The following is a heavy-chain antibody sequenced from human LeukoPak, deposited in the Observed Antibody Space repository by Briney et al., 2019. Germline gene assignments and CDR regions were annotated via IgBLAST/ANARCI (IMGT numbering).Heavy chain of an antibody. CDR1: GFTFDDYA. J-gene: IGHJ6*03. D-gene: IGHD3-3*01. Sequence: GGSLRLSCAASGFTFDDYAMHWVRQAPGKGLEWVSLISWDGGSTYYADSVKGRLTISRDNSKNSLYLQMNSLRAEDTALYYCAKDGLFGVVTPYYYYYMDVWGKGTTVTVSS. CDR3: AKDGLFGVVTPYYYYYMDV. CDR2: ISWDGGST. V-gene: IGHV3-43D*04.